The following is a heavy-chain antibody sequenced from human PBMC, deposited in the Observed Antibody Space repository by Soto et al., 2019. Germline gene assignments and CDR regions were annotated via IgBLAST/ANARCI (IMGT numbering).Heavy chain of an antibody. D-gene: IGHD2-2*01. V-gene: IGHV4-31*03. Sequence: QVQLQESGPGLVKPSQTLCLTCTVSGNSIATGAYYWSWIRQHPGKGLEWIGYISYSGSAYYKPSLKSRLAISVDLSKNQFSLMLTAVTAADTGVYYCARVGSSTTPLGAFDVWGPGTMVTVSS. CDR2: ISYSGSA. J-gene: IGHJ3*01. CDR3: ARVGSSTTPLGAFDV. CDR1: GNSIATGAYY.